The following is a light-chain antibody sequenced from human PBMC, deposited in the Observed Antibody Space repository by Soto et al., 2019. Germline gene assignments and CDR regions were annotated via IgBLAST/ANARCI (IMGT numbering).Light chain of an antibody. CDR1: QSVSSY. CDR3: QQGRNWPT. J-gene: IGKJ2*01. V-gene: IGKV3-11*01. CDR2: DAS. Sequence: EIVLTQSPATLSLSPGERATLSCRASQSVSSYLAWYQQNPGQAPRLLIYDASNRDTGIPARFSGSGSGTDFTLTISSLEPEYFAGYYWQQGRNWPTFGQGTKLEIK.